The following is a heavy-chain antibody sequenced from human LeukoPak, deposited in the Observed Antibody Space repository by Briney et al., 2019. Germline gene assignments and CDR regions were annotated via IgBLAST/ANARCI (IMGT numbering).Heavy chain of an antibody. CDR3: ARGTYDFWSGYYSD. CDR1: GGSFSGYY. V-gene: IGHV4-34*01. CDR2: INHSGST. D-gene: IGHD3-3*01. J-gene: IGHJ4*02. Sequence: PSETLSLTCAVYGGSFSGYYWSWIRQPPGKGLEWIGEINHSGSTNCNPSLKSRVTISVDTSKNQFSLKLSSVTAADTAVYYCARGTYDFWSGYYSDWGQGTLVTVSS.